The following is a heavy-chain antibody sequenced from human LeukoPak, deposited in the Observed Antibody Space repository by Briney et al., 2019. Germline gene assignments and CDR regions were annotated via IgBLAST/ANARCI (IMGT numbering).Heavy chain of an antibody. CDR3: ARAEWELGLDY. V-gene: IGHV4-39*01. D-gene: IGHD1-26*01. CDR2: IYYSGST. CDR1: GGSISSGSYY. J-gene: IGHJ4*02. Sequence: PSETLSLTCTVSGGSISSGSYYWGWIRQPPGKGLEWIGGIYYSGSTYYNPSLKSRVTISVDTSKNQFSLKLSSVTAADTAVYYCARAEWELGLDYWGQGTLVTVSS.